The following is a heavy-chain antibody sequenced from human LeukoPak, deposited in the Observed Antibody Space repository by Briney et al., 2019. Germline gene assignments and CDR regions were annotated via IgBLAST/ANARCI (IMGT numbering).Heavy chain of an antibody. J-gene: IGHJ3*02. D-gene: IGHD1-26*01. V-gene: IGHV3-21*01. CDR1: GFTFSSYS. CDR3: ARESGGDLGEAFDI. Sequence: PGGSLRLSCAASGFTFSSYSMNWVRQAPGKGLEWVSSIGGSSTSLYYADSLKGRFTISRDNAKNSLYLQLNSLRAEDTAVYYCARESGGDLGEAFDIWGQGTMVTVSS. CDR2: IGGSSTSL.